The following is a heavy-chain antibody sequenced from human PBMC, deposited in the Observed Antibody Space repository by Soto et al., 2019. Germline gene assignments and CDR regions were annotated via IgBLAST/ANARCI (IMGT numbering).Heavy chain of an antibody. CDR1: GGSFSGYY. CDR3: ARDKITALFDD. Sequence: SETLSVTCAVYGGSFSGYYWTWIRQPPGTGLEWIGEINHSGSTNYNPSLKSRVTISVDTSKNQFSLKLTSVTAADTAVYYCARDKITALFDDWGQGALVSVS. D-gene: IGHD3-10*01. CDR2: INHSGST. J-gene: IGHJ4*02. V-gene: IGHV4-34*01.